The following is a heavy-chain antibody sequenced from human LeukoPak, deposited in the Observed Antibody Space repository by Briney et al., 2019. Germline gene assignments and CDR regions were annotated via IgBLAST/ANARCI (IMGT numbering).Heavy chain of an antibody. J-gene: IGHJ4*02. Sequence: GESLTLSCSPSGFSFSSYAMSCVRQPPGNGMEWVSAISDSGGSTYYANSVKGRLTISTDNAKNSLYLQMNSVRTEDTAVYSCARDDRRGLYGVTGGFDYWGQGTLVTVSS. V-gene: IGHV3-23*01. D-gene: IGHD3-10*01. CDR2: ISDSGGST. CDR1: GFSFSSYA. CDR3: ARDDRRGLYGVTGGFDY.